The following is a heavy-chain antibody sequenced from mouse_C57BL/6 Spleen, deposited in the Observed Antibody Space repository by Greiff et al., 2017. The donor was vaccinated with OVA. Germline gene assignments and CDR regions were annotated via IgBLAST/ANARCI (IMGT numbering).Heavy chain of an antibody. CDR1: GYTFTSYW. Sequence: VQLQQPGAELVKPGASVKLSCKASGYTFTSYWMHWVKQRPGRGLEWIGRIDPNSGGTKYNEKFKSKATLTVDKTSSTAYMQLRSLTSEDSAVYYCARSRQLRLRPLMDYWGQGTSVTVSS. J-gene: IGHJ4*01. CDR2: IDPNSGGT. CDR3: ARSRQLRLRPLMDY. D-gene: IGHD3-2*02. V-gene: IGHV1-72*01.